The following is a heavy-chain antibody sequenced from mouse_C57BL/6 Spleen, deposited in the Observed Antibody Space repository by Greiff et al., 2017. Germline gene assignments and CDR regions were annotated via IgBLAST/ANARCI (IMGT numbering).Heavy chain of an antibody. D-gene: IGHD1-2*01. J-gene: IGHJ2*01. CDR2: IDPNSGGT. V-gene: IGHV1-62-3*01. CDR3: AREATTADYCVD. Sequence: VQLQQPGAELVKPGASVKLSCKASGYTFTSYWMHWVKQRPGRGLEWIGRIDPNSGGTKYNEKFKGKATLTADNSSSTAYMQRSSLTSADSAVXFCAREATTADYCVDWGQGTTLTVSS. CDR1: GYTFTSYW.